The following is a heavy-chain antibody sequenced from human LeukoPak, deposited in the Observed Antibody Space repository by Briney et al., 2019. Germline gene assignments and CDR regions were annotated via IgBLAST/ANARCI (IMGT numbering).Heavy chain of an antibody. Sequence: PGGSLKLSLGACGFILRDSAMQWVRQASGKGLEGVGRMRCKTNRYATKYAASVKGRFTISRDASKNTDYLQLNSLKAEDTAVYYCARIMDTAYGDNKPFDYWGLGTLVTVSS. CDR1: GFILRDSA. CDR3: ARIMDTAYGDNKPFDY. CDR2: MRCKTNRYAT. D-gene: IGHD4-23*01. J-gene: IGHJ4*02. V-gene: IGHV3-73*01.